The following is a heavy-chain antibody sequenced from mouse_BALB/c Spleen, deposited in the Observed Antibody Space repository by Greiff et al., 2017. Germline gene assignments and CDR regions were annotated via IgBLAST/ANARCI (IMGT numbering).Heavy chain of an antibody. CDR3: AREDTTVVADYAMDY. J-gene: IGHJ4*01. V-gene: IGHV1-54*01. CDR2: INPGSGGT. Sequence: QVHVKQSGAELVRPGTSVKVSCKASGYAFTNYLIEWVKQRPGQGLEWIGVINPGSGGTNYNEKFKGKATLTADKSSSTAYMQLSSLTSDDSAVYFCAREDTTVVADYAMDYWGQGTSVTGSS. CDR1: GYAFTNYL. D-gene: IGHD1-1*01.